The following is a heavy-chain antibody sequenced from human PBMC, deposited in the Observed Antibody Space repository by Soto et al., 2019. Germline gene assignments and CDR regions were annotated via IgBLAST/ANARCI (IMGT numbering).Heavy chain of an antibody. D-gene: IGHD1-7*01. CDR3: ARDTGTADRYFDY. J-gene: IGHJ4*02. CDR2: INPNSGGT. Sequence: ASVKVSCKASGYTFTGYYMHWVRQAPGQGLEWMGWINPNSGGTNYAQKFQGWVTMTRDTSISTAYMELSRLRSDDTAVYYCARDTGTADRYFDYWGQGTLVTVSS. CDR1: GYTFTGYY. V-gene: IGHV1-2*04.